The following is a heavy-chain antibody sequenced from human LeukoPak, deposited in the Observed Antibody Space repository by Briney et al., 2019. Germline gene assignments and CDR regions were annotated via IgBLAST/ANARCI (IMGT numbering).Heavy chain of an antibody. CDR1: GFTFSTYW. CDR2: IKSDGST. D-gene: IGHD3-22*01. J-gene: IGHJ4*02. CDR3: VREYYYNSSGYRALRY. Sequence: PGGSLRLSCAASGFTFSTYWMHWVRQAPGKGLVWVSRIKSDGSTNYADSVKGRFTISRDNAKNSLYLQMSSLRAEDTAVYYCVREYYYNSSGYRALRYWGQGTLVTVSS. V-gene: IGHV3-74*01.